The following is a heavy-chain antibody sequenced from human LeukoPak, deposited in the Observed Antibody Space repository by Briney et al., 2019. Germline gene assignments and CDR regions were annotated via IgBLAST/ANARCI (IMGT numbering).Heavy chain of an antibody. CDR3: ATDNSNWYFDY. CDR2: IYSGGST. D-gene: IGHD6-13*01. V-gene: IGHV3-53*01. CDR1: GFTVSSNY. Sequence: PGGSLRLSCAASGFTVSSNYMSWVRQAPGKGLEWVSVIYSGGSTYYADSVKGRFTISRDNSKNTLYLQMNSLRAEDTAVYYCATDNSNWYFDYWGQGTLVTVSS. J-gene: IGHJ4*02.